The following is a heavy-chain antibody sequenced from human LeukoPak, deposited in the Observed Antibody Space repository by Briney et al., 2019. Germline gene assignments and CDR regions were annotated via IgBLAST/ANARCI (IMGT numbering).Heavy chain of an antibody. CDR2: IYTGGST. CDR3: ARASTLRTGDAH. Sequence: GGSLRLSCAASGFTISSNYMSWGRQAPGKGLEWVSVIYTGGSTSYADSVKGRFTISRDSSTNTLFLQMNSLRAEDTAVYYCARASTLRTGDAHWGQGTLVTVSS. D-gene: IGHD7-27*01. V-gene: IGHV3-66*01. CDR1: GFTISSNY. J-gene: IGHJ4*02.